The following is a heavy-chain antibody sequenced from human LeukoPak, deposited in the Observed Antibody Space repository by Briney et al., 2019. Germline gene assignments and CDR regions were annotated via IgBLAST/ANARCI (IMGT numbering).Heavy chain of an antibody. D-gene: IGHD2-2*01. Sequence: PGGSLRLSCAASGFTFSSYSMNWVRQAPGKGLEWVSSISSSSSYIYYADSVKGRFTTSRDNAKNSLYLQMNSLRAEDTAVYYCARDTGGVVPAARFDPWGQGTLVTVSS. CDR3: ARDTGGVVPAARFDP. CDR2: ISSSSSYI. CDR1: GFTFSSYS. J-gene: IGHJ5*02. V-gene: IGHV3-21*01.